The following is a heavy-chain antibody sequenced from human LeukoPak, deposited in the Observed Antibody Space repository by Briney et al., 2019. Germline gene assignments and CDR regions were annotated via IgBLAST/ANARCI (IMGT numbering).Heavy chain of an antibody. CDR1: GGSISSSSYY. CDR2: IYYSGST. Sequence: KASETLSLTCTVSGGSISSSSYYWGWIRQPPGKGLEWIGSIYYSGSTYYNPSLKSRVTISVDTSKNQFSLKLSSVTAADTAVYYCARPGDCSGGTCYWYFDLWGRGTLVTVSS. V-gene: IGHV4-39*01. CDR3: ARPGDCSGGTCYWYFDL. J-gene: IGHJ2*01. D-gene: IGHD2-15*01.